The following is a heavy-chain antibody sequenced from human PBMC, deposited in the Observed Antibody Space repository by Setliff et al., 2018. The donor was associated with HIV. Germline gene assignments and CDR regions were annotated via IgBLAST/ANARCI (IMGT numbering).Heavy chain of an antibody. CDR3: ARSRPYNSALDY. D-gene: IGHD6-25*01. J-gene: IGHJ4*02. V-gene: IGHV3-66*02. Sequence: GESLKISCEASGFTVSGSYMAWVRQAPGKGLEWVSTIYSDGSTYHRDSVKGRFTLSRDNSKNTVYLQVGSLRPDDTAMYYCARSRPYNSALDYWGQGTLVTVSS. CDR1: GFTVSGSY. CDR2: IYSDGST.